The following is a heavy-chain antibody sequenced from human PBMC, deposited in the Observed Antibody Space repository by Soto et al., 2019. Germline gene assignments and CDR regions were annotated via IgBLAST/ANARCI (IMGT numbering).Heavy chain of an antibody. V-gene: IGHV4-34*01. CDR3: ARVLRDVLSDRYYWYFDL. CDR1: GGSFSGYY. J-gene: IGHJ2*01. CDR2: INHSGST. D-gene: IGHD3-16*02. Sequence: ASETLSLTCAVHGGSFSGYYWSWIRQPPGKGLEWIGEINHSGSTNYNPSLKSRVTISVDTSKNQFSLNLTSVTAADTAVYYCARVLRDVLSDRYYWYFDLWGRGTLVTVSS.